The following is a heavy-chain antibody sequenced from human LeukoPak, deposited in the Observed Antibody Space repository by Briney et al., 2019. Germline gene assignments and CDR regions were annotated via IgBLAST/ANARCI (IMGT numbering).Heavy chain of an antibody. D-gene: IGHD6-6*01. CDR2: IIPISGTA. J-gene: IGHJ4*02. Sequence: SVKVSCKASGGTFSSYAINWVRQAPGQGLEWMGGIIPISGTADYAQKFQGRVTITTDESTSTAYKELSSLRSEDTAIYYCATGLSSSSGFDYWGQGTLVTVSS. CDR1: GGTFSSYA. V-gene: IGHV1-69*05. CDR3: ATGLSSSSGFDY.